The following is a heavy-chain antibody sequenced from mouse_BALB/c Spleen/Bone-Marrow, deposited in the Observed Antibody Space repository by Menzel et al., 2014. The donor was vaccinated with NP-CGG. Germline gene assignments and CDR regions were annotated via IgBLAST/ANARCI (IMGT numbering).Heavy chain of an antibody. J-gene: IGHJ3*01. V-gene: IGHV1-4*01. CDR1: GYTFTSYT. CDR2: INPSSGYT. CDR3: AISFAY. Sequence: QVQLQQSGAELARPGASVKMSCKASGYTFTSYTMHRVKQRPGQGLEWIGYINPSSGYTNYNQKFKDKATLTADKSSITAYIQLSILTSEDSAFYYCAISFAYWGQGTLVTVSA.